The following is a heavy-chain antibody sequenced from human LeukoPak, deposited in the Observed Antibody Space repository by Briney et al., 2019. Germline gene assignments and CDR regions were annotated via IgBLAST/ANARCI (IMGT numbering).Heavy chain of an antibody. CDR3: ARGRSGSHHFDS. Sequence: GGSLRLSCAASGFTFSSYAMHWVRQAPGKGLEWVAIISYDGSNKYYADSVKGRFTISRDNSKNTLYLQMNSLRADDTAVYYCARGRSGSHHFDSWGQGTLVTVPS. CDR1: GFTFSSYA. CDR2: ISYDGSNK. J-gene: IGHJ4*02. D-gene: IGHD3-10*01. V-gene: IGHV3-30*04.